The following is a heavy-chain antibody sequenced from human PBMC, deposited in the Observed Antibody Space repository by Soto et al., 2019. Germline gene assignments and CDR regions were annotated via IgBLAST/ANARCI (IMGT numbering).Heavy chain of an antibody. J-gene: IGHJ4*02. CDR3: ARDDEYDDNGLDY. V-gene: IGHV3-33*01. D-gene: IGHD1-1*01. CDR1: GVSFSSYG. CDR2: IGNHGGWK. Sequence: QVQLVESGGGVVQPGTSLRLSCAAAGVSFSSYGMHLVRQAPGKGLEWVAVIGNHGGWKDYADSVRGRFTISRDNSRDTLFLEMNSLRVDDTAIYYCARDDEYDDNGLDYWGQGSLVTVSS.